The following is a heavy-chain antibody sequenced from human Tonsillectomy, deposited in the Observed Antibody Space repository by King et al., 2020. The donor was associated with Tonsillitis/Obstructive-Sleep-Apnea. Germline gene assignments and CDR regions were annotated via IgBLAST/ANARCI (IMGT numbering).Heavy chain of an antibody. CDR2: ILYRGST. CDR1: GDSISSSSSF. Sequence: QLQESGPGLVKPSETLSLTCSVSGDSISSSSSFWGWIRQPPGKGLEWLGSILYRGSTYYNPSLKSRVTISVDTSKNQFSLKLSSVTAADTAVYYCARLHPDYFATTAYYPYYFDYWGQGTLVAVSS. J-gene: IGHJ4*02. D-gene: IGHD3-22*01. CDR3: ARLHPDYFATTAYYPYYFDY. V-gene: IGHV4-39*01.